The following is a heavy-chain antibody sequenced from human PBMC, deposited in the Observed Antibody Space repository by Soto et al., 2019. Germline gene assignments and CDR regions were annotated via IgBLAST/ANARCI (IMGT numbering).Heavy chain of an antibody. CDR2: ISYDGSNK. V-gene: IGHV3-30*18. CDR1: GFTFSSYG. D-gene: IGHD6-19*01. CDR3: AKDSPSGWYPNRDYYYYYGMDV. Sequence: GGSLRLSCAASGFTFSSYGMHWVRQAPGKGLEWVAVISYDGSNKYYADSVKGRFTISRDNSKNTLYLQMNSLRAEDTAVYYCAKDSPSGWYPNRDYYYYYGMDVWGQGTTVA. J-gene: IGHJ6*02.